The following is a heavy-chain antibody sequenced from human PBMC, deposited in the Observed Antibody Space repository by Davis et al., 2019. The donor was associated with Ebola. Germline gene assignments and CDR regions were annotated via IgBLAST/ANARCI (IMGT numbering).Heavy chain of an antibody. Sequence: ASVKVSCKASGYTFTSYGISWVRQAPGQGLEWMGWISAYNGNTNYAQKLQGRVTMTTDTSTSTAYMELRSLRSDDTAVYYCAREPPHRFYYDSSGYYSPFDYWGQGTLVTVSS. CDR3: AREPPHRFYYDSSGYYSPFDY. J-gene: IGHJ4*02. D-gene: IGHD3-22*01. CDR2: ISAYNGNT. CDR1: GYTFTSYG. V-gene: IGHV1-18*01.